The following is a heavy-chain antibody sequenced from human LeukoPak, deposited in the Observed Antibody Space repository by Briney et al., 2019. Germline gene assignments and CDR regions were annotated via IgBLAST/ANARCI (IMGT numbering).Heavy chain of an antibody. CDR3: AGGGEGARSLAY. CDR2: IYNGGTT. CDR1: GVTRNY. V-gene: IGHV3-66*02. J-gene: IGHJ4*02. D-gene: IGHD3-16*01. Sequence: GGSLRLSCAATGVTRNYMTWVGQAPGTGLEWVSVIYNGGTTYYADSVKGRFTISRDNSKSTLFVYLQMNSLRTDDTALYYCAGGGEGARSLAYWGQGALVTVSS.